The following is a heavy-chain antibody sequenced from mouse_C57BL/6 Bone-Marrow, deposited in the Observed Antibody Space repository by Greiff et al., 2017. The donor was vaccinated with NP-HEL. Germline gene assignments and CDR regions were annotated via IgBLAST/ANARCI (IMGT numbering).Heavy chain of an antibody. CDR3: ASEGETWFAY. CDR2: IDPSDSYT. CDR1: GYTFTSYW. J-gene: IGHJ3*01. Sequence: VQLQQPGAELVKPVASVKLSCKASGYTFTSYWMQWVKQRPGQGLEWIGEIDPSDSYTNYNQKFKGKATLTVDTSSSTAYMQLSSLTSEDSAVYYCASEGETWFAYWGQGTLVTVSA. V-gene: IGHV1-50*01.